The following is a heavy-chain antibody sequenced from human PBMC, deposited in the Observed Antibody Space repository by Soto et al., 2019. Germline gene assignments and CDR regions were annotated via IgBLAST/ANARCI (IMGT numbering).Heavy chain of an antibody. D-gene: IGHD2-15*01. V-gene: IGHV3-23*01. CDR2: ISGSGGST. J-gene: IGHJ4*02. CDR1: GFTFSSYA. CDR3: AKYPLVVVAATSYYFDY. Sequence: GGSLRLSCAASGFTFSSYAMSWVRQAPGKGLEWVSAISGSGGSTYYADSVKGRFTISRDNSKNTLYLQMNSLRAEATAVYYCAKYPLVVVAATSYYFDYWGQGTLVTVSS.